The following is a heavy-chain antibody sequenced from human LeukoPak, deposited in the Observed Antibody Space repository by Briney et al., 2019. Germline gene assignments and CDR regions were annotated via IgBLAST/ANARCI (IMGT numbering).Heavy chain of an antibody. CDR3: ARESGGAYDFWSGYSRNWFDP. CDR1: GFTFSSFW. J-gene: IGHJ5*02. CDR2: IRQDGGEK. D-gene: IGHD3-3*01. V-gene: IGHV3-7*03. Sequence: GGSLRLSCVASGFTFSSFWMSWVRQAPGKGPEWVANIRQDGGEKYYVESVKGRFTISRDNAKNSLYLQMNSLRAEDTAVYYCARESGGAYDFWSGYSRNWFDPWGQGTLVTVSS.